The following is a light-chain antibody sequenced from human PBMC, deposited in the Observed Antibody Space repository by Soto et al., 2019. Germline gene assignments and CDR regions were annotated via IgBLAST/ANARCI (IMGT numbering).Light chain of an antibody. CDR1: QSIRSS. J-gene: IGKJ1*01. CDR3: QQSDSTPRT. V-gene: IGKV1-39*01. Sequence: DIQMTQSPSSLSASIGDRVTISCRASQSIRSSLNWYQQRPGKAPKLLIYAASNLQSGVPSRFSGSGSGTDFTLAISSLQPEDFATCHCQQSDSTPRTFGHGTKVEIK. CDR2: AAS.